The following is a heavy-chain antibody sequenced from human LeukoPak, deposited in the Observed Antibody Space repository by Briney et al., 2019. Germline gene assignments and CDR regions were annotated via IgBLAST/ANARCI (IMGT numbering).Heavy chain of an antibody. CDR3: ARTSIAARRGAFDI. V-gene: IGHV1-2*02. Sequence: ASVKVSCKASGYTFTDYYMHWVRQAPGQGLEWMGWINPNSGGTNYAQKFQGRVTMTTDTSTSTAYMELRSLRSDDTAVYYCARTSIAARRGAFDIWGQGTMVTVSS. CDR2: INPNSGGT. J-gene: IGHJ3*02. CDR1: GYTFTDYY. D-gene: IGHD6-6*01.